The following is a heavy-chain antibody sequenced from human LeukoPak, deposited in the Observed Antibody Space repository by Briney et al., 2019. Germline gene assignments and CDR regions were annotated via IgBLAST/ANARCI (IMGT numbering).Heavy chain of an antibody. Sequence: GGTLRLSCAASGFTFSSYGMSWVRQAPGKGLEWVSVISGSGGSTYYADSVKGWFTISRDNSKNTLYLQMNSLRAEDTAVYYCANRGFRFYWGQGTLVTVSS. CDR3: ANRGFRFY. CDR1: GFTFSSYG. D-gene: IGHD3-10*01. CDR2: ISGSGGST. J-gene: IGHJ4*02. V-gene: IGHV3-23*01.